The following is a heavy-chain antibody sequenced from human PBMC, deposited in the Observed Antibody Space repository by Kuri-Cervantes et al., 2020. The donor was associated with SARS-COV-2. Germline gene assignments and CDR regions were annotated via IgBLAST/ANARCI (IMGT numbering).Heavy chain of an antibody. J-gene: IGHJ6*02. D-gene: IGHD1-26*01. CDR1: GYSISSSSYY. V-gene: IGHV4-39*01. CDR3: ARQSLGGWHYYGMDV. CDR2: IYYSGST. Sequence: SETLSLTCAVSGYSISSSSYYWGWIRQPPGKGLEWIGSIYYSGSTYYNPSLKSRVTISVDTSKNQFSLKLSSVTAADTAVYYCARQSLGGWHYYGMDVWGQGTTVTVSS.